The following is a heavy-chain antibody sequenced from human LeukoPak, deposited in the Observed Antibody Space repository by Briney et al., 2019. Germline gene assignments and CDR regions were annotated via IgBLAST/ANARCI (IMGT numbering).Heavy chain of an antibody. V-gene: IGHV1-8*01. CDR1: GYTFTSYD. Sequence: VKVSCKASGYTFTSYDFNWVRQATGQRPEWMGWMSPNSGDTGYAQKFQDRVTMTRNTSISTAYMELSSLRSDDTAVYYCARGPPNWGYDYWGQGTLVTVSS. D-gene: IGHD7-27*01. J-gene: IGHJ4*02. CDR3: ARGPPNWGYDY. CDR2: MSPNSGDT.